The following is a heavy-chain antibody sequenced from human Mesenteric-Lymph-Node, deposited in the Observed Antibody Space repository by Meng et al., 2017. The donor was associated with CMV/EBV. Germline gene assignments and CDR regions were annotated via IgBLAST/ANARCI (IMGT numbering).Heavy chain of an antibody. CDR2: INHSGST. J-gene: IGHJ3*02. CDR1: GCFSGCY. CDR3: ARGSKRSMATITDDAFDI. V-gene: IGHV4-34*01. Sequence: GCFSGCYWSWIRQPPGKGLEWIGEINHSGSTNYNPSLKSRVTISVDTSKNQFSLKLSSVTAADTAVYYCARGSKRSMATITDDAFDIWGQGTMVTVSS. D-gene: IGHD5-12*01.